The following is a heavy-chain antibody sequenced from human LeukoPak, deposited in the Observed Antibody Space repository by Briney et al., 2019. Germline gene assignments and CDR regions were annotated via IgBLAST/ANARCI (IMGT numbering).Heavy chain of an antibody. CDR3: ARDGDCGGDCYPTDFDY. Sequence: GASVKVSCKASGYTFTSYAMNWVRQAPGQGLEWMGWINTNTGNPTYAQGFTGRVVFSLDTSVSTAYLQISSLKAEDTAVYYCARDGDCGGDCYPTDFDYWGQGTLVTVSS. CDR1: GYTFTSYA. D-gene: IGHD2-21*02. CDR2: INTNTGNP. V-gene: IGHV7-4-1*02. J-gene: IGHJ4*02.